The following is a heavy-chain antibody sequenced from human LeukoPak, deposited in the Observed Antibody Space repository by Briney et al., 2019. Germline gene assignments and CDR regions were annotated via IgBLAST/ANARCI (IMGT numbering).Heavy chain of an antibody. J-gene: IGHJ3*02. D-gene: IGHD1-26*01. CDR3: AREGARWEPSFSAFDI. V-gene: IGHV4-61*02. Sequence: PSETLSLTCTVSGGSISSATYYWSWIRQPAGKGLEWIGRIYTSGSTNYNPSLKSRFTISVDTSKNQFSLKLSSVTAADTAVYYCAREGARWEPSFSAFDIWGQGTMVTVSS. CDR1: GGSISSATYY. CDR2: IYTSGST.